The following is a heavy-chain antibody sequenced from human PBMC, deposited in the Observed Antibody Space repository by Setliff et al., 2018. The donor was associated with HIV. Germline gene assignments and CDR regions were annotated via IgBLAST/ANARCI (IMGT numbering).Heavy chain of an antibody. Sequence: PSETLSLTCAVSGYSITSDYYWGWIRQPPGKGLEWIGSIYHSGSTYYNPSLKSRVSISVDTPRNQFSLKLTSVTAADTAVYYCARVDIGSGSYNFDYWGQGTLVTVSS. J-gene: IGHJ4*02. CDR3: ARVDIGSGSYNFDY. CDR2: IYHSGST. CDR1: GYSITSDYY. D-gene: IGHD3-10*01. V-gene: IGHV4-38-2*01.